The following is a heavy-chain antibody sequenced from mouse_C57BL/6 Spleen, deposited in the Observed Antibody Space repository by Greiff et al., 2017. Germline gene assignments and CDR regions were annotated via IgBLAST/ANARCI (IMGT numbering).Heavy chain of an antibody. D-gene: IGHD2-4*01. V-gene: IGHV1-26*01. CDR3: ARGPYYDYDVNWFAY. CDR2: INPNNGGT. CDR1: GYTFTDYY. J-gene: IGHJ3*01. Sequence: EVQLQQSGPELVKPGASVKISCKASGYTFTDYYMNWVKQSHGKSLEWIGDINPNNGGTSYNQKFKGKATLTVDKSSSTAYMELRSLTSEDSAVYYCARGPYYDYDVNWFAYWGQGTLVTVSA.